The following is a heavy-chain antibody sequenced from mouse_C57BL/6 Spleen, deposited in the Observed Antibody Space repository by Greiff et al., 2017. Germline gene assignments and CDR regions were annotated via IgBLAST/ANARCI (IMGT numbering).Heavy chain of an antibody. J-gene: IGHJ2*01. V-gene: IGHV1-64*01. Sequence: VQLQQPGAELVKPGASVKLSCKASGYTFNSYWMHWVKQRPGQGLEWIGMIHPNSGSTNYNEKFKSKATLTVDKSSSTAYMQLSSLTSEDSAVYYCSGSGSSGYDYWGQGTTLTVSS. D-gene: IGHD3-2*02. CDR3: SGSGSSGYDY. CDR2: IHPNSGST. CDR1: GYTFNSYW.